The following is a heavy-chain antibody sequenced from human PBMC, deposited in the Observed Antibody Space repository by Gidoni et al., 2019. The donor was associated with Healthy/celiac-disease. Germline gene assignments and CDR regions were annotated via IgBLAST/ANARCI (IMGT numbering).Heavy chain of an antibody. CDR2: ISSSSSSI. V-gene: IGHV3-21*01. CDR3: ARGEWIVPAAITLCAARPGEYFQH. Sequence: EVQLVESGGGLVKPGGSLSLSGAASGFTFSSYSMNWVRQAPGKGLEWLSSISSSSSSIYYADSVKGRFTISRDHAKNSLYLQMNSLRAEDTAVYYCARGEWIVPAAITLCAARPGEYFQHWGQGTLVTVSS. CDR1: GFTFSSYS. J-gene: IGHJ1*01. D-gene: IGHD2-2*02.